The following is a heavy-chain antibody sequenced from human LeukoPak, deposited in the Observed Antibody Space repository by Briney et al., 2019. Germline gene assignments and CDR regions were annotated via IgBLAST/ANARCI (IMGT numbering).Heavy chain of an antibody. V-gene: IGHV4-4*09. D-gene: IGHD1-7*01. CDR2: IYTSGST. CDR1: GGSISSYY. Sequence: PSETLSLTCTVSGGSISSYYWSWIRQPPGKGLEWIGYIYTSGSTNYNPSLKSRVTISVDTSKNQFSLKLSSVTSADTAVYYCARLLITGNTYYFGYWGPGTLVPVSS. CDR3: ARLLITGNTYYFGY. J-gene: IGHJ4*02.